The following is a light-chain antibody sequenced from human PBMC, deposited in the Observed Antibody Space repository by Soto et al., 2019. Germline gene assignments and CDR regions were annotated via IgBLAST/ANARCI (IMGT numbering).Light chain of an antibody. V-gene: IGKV1-5*01. J-gene: IGKJ4*01. CDR2: DAS. Sequence: DIQMTQSPSTLSASVGDRVTITCRASQSISSWLAWYQQKPGKAPKLLIYDASSLESGVPSRFSGSGSGTDFSLTINSLQPEDIGTFYCQQYDKQPVTFGGGTKVEIK. CDR1: QSISSW. CDR3: QQYDKQPVT.